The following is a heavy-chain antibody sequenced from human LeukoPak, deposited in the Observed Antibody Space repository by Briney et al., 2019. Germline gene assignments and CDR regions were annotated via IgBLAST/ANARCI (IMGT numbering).Heavy chain of an antibody. CDR2: ISYDGSNK. Sequence: GGSLRLSCAASGFTFSSYGMHWVRQAPGKGLEWVAVISYDGSNKYYADSVKGRFTISRDNSKNTLYLQMNSLRAEDTAVYYCATVGATTDYWGQGTLVTVSS. J-gene: IGHJ4*02. V-gene: IGHV3-30*03. CDR3: ATVGATTDY. CDR1: GFTFSSYG. D-gene: IGHD1-26*01.